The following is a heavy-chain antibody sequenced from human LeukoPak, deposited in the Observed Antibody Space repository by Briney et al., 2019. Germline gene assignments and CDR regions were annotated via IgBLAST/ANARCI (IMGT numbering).Heavy chain of an antibody. CDR3: GRNSSGWFFDY. J-gene: IGHJ4*02. Sequence: PSETLSLTCDVSGDSISGGYYWGWIRQPPGKGLEWIGSIYHSGSTTYNPSLKSRVTLSADTSKNQFSLKVRSVTAADTAIYYCGRNSSGWFFDYWGKGTLVTVSS. D-gene: IGHD6-19*01. CDR2: IYHSGST. CDR1: GDSISGGYY. V-gene: IGHV4-38-2*01.